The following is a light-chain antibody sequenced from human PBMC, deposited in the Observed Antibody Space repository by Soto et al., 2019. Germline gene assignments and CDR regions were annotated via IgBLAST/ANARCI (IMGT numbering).Light chain of an antibody. Sequence: DIQMTQSPSSLSASVGDRVTITCRASQGISTSLSWYQQRPGKPPYLLIYGASTLQIGVPSRFSGSGSGTDCTLTINSLQPEDFATDYCQQTFEPPLQVGNSFSHTFGQGTKVEI. CDR2: GAS. J-gene: IGKJ2*01. CDR1: QGISTS. V-gene: IGKV1-39*01. CDR3: QQTFEPPLQVGNSFSHT.